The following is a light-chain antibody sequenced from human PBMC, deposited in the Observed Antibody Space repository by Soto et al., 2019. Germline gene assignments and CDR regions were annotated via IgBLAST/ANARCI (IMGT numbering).Light chain of an antibody. CDR3: CSYVGATTYV. V-gene: IGLV2-23*02. J-gene: IGLJ1*01. CDR1: SSDFGNYNL. CDR2: EVN. Sequence: QSALTQPASVSGSPGQSITISCTGTSSDFGNYNLVSWYQQHPGKVPKLILFEVNKRPSGVSGRFSGSKSGNTASLTISGLQAEDEAEYYCCSYVGATTYVFGSGTKLTVL.